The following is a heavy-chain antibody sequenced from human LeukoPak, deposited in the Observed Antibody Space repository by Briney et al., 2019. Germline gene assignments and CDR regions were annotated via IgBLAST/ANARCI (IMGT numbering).Heavy chain of an antibody. CDR1: GFTFSSYA. V-gene: IGHV3-30*01. CDR2: IPYDGSNK. CDR3: AKQLRSHYYMDV. D-gene: IGHD5-18*01. Sequence: GRSLRLSCAASGFTFSSYAMHWVRQAPGKGLVWVAVIPYDGSNKYYADSVKGRFTISRDNSKNTLYLQMNSLRAEDTAVYYCAKQLRSHYYMDVWGKGTTVTVSS. J-gene: IGHJ6*03.